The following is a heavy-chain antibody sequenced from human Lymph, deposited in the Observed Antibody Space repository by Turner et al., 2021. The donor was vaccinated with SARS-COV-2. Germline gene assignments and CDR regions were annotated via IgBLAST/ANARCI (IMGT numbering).Heavy chain of an antibody. D-gene: IGHD4-17*01. Sequence: EVQLVESGGGLVQHGGSLRLSCTASGFTVSSNYMTWVRQAPGNGLEWVSLIYPGGSTYYADSVKGRFTISRDNSKNTLYLQMNSLRAEDTAVYYCARVYGDYVPWGQGTLVTVSS. CDR2: IYPGGST. CDR3: ARVYGDYVP. J-gene: IGHJ5*02. CDR1: GFTVSSNY. V-gene: IGHV3-66*01.